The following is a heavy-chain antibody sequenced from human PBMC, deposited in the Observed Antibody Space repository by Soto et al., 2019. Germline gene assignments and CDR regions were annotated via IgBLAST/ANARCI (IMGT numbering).Heavy chain of an antibody. J-gene: IGHJ4*02. CDR2: IIPIFGTA. V-gene: IGHV1-69*05. Sequence: SVKVSCKASGGTFSSYAISWVRQAPGQGLEWMGGIIPIFGTANYAQKLQGRVTMTTDTSTSTAYMELRSLRSDDTAVYYCARDQNTAMAPRLFDYWGQGTLVTVSS. CDR1: GGTFSSYA. D-gene: IGHD5-18*01. CDR3: ARDQNTAMAPRLFDY.